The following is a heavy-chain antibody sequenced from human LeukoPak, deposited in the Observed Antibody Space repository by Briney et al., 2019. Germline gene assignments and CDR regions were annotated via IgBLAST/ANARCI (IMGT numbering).Heavy chain of an antibody. J-gene: IGHJ6*02. D-gene: IGHD3-16*01. CDR2: IYYSGST. V-gene: IGHV4-61*05. Sequence: SETLSLTCTVSGGSISSSSYYWGWIRQPPGEGLEWIGYIYYSGSTNYNPSLKSRVTISVDTSKNQFSLKLSSVTAADTAVYYCARTLGAIGYGMDVWGQGTTVTVSS. CDR1: GGSISSSSYY. CDR3: ARTLGAIGYGMDV.